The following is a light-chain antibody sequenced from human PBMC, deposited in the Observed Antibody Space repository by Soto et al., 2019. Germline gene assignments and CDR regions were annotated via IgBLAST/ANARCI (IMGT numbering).Light chain of an antibody. J-gene: IGKJ2*01. Sequence: DIQMTQSPSTLSASVGDRVTITCRASQTISSWLAWYQQKPGKAPILLIYKASILENGVPSRFRGRGSGTEFTLTISSLQPADFATSYGQQYSTSSPSTFGQGTKLQI. CDR2: KAS. CDR3: QQYSTSSPST. CDR1: QTISSW. V-gene: IGKV1-5*03.